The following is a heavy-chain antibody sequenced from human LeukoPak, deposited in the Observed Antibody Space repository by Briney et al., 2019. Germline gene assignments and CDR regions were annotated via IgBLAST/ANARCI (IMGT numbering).Heavy chain of an antibody. Sequence: SETLSLTCTVSGGSISSSSYYWGWIRQPPGKGLEWIGSIYYSESTYYNPSLKSRVTISVDTSKNQFSLKLSSVTAADTAVYYRASFSRFYSSSWHDYWGQGTLVTVSS. CDR2: IYYSEST. V-gene: IGHV4-39*07. J-gene: IGHJ4*02. CDR1: GGSISSSSYY. CDR3: ASFSRFYSSSWHDY. D-gene: IGHD6-13*01.